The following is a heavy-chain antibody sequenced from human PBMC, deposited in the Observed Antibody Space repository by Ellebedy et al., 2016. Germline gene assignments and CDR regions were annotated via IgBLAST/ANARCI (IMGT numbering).Heavy chain of an antibody. Sequence: SVKVSXXASGGTFSSYAISWVRQAPGQGLEWMGGIIPIFGTANYAQKFQGRVTITADESTSTAYMELSSLRSEDTAVYYCARSVAGNFDYWGQGTLVTVSS. CDR1: GGTFSSYA. CDR3: ARSVAGNFDY. CDR2: IIPIFGTA. V-gene: IGHV1-69*13. J-gene: IGHJ4*02. D-gene: IGHD6-19*01.